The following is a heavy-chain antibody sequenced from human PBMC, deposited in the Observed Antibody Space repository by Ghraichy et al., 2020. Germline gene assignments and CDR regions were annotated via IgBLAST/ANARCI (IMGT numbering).Heavy chain of an antibody. CDR1: GFTFSSYA. Sequence: GGSLRLSCAASGFTFSSYAMSWVRQAPGKGLEWVSAISGSGGSTYYADSVKGRFTISRDNSKNTLYLQMNSLRAEDTAVYYCAKDLVPAAIRPNYYYYYYMDVWGKGTTVTVSS. D-gene: IGHD2-2*02. CDR3: AKDLVPAAIRPNYYYYYYMDV. J-gene: IGHJ6*03. V-gene: IGHV3-23*01. CDR2: ISGSGGST.